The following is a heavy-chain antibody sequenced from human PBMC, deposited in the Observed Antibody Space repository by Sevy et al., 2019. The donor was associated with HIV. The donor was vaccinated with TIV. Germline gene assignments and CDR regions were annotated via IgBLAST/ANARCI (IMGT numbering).Heavy chain of an antibody. D-gene: IGHD2-2*01. CDR3: ARAVDKTFDY. J-gene: IGHJ4*02. Sequence: GGSLRLSCAASGFTFSDYYMSWIRQPPGKGLEWVSHISSSGTTIYYADSMKGRFTISRDKAKNALYLQMNSLGAEDTAVYYCARAVDKTFDYWGQGTLVTVSS. CDR1: GFTFSDYY. V-gene: IGHV3-11*01. CDR2: ISSSGTTI.